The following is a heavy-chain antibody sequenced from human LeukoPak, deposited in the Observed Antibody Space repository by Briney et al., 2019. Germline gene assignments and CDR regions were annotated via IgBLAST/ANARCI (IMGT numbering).Heavy chain of an antibody. V-gene: IGHV3-74*01. Sequence: GGSLRLSCSPSGFTFSNYWIHWARQAPGSGLVCLSHINGDGSRTNYAASVKGRFAISRDNTTNKMYLQMNSLRAEDTAVYYCARGGATLGAVAGTFYDFDIWGKGTMVTVS. CDR1: GFTFSNYW. D-gene: IGHD6-19*01. CDR3: ARGGATLGAVAGTFYDFDI. CDR2: INGDGSRT. J-gene: IGHJ3*02.